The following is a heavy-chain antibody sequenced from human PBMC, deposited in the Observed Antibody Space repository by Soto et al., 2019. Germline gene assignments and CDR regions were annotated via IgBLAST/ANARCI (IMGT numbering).Heavy chain of an antibody. D-gene: IGHD3-3*01. CDR1: GFTFSSYA. V-gene: IGHV3-30-3*01. Sequence: PGGSLRLSCAASGFTFSSYAMHWVRQAPGKGLEWVAVISYDGSNKYYADSVKGRFTISRDNSKNTLYLQMNSLRAEDTAVYYCARGPKYYDFWSGYSNYYYYGMDVWGQGTTVTVSS. CDR2: ISYDGSNK. CDR3: ARGPKYYDFWSGYSNYYYYGMDV. J-gene: IGHJ6*02.